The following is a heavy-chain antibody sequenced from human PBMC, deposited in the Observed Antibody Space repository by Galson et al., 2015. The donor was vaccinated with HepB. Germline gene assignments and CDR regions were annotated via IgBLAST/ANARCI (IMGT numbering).Heavy chain of an antibody. V-gene: IGHV3-53*01. J-gene: IGHJ4*02. D-gene: IGHD3-22*01. Sequence: SLRLSCAASGFTVTSIYMSWVRQAPEKGLEWVSLIYSGYNTYYADSVKGRFTISRDNSKNTLYLQMNSLRAEDTAVYYCARTKSYYDSYASFFDYWSQGTLVTASS. CDR3: ARTKSYYDSYASFFDY. CDR1: GFTVTSIY. CDR2: IYSGYNT.